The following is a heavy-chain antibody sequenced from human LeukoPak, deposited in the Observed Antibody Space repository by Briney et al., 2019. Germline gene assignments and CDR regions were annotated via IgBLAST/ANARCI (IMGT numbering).Heavy chain of an antibody. J-gene: IGHJ4*02. CDR1: GFTVSSNY. V-gene: IGHV3-53*01. CDR2: IYSGGST. CDR3: AKSFGPVIAAAGTGAD. Sequence: GGSLRLSCAASGFTVSSNYMSWVRQAPGKGLEWVSIIYSGGSTFYADSVKGRFTISRDNSKNTLYLQMNSLRAEDTAVYYCAKSFGPVIAAAGTGADWGQGTLVTVSS. D-gene: IGHD6-13*01.